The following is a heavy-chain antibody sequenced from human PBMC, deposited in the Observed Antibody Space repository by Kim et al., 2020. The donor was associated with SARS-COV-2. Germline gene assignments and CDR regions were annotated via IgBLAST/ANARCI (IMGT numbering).Heavy chain of an antibody. CDR1: GFTFSNYI. J-gene: IGHJ4*02. Sequence: GGSLRLSCAASGFTFSNYIMSWVRQAPGKGLEWVSVISSTGNTYYADSVKGRFSISRDNSENTVYLQMNYLRAEDTALYYCAKDFSLAPAYWGQGTLVT. V-gene: IGHV3-23*01. CDR3: AKDFSLAPAY. CDR2: ISSTGNT.